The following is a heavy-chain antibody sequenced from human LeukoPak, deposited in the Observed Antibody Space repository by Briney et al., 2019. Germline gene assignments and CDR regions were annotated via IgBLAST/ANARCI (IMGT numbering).Heavy chain of an antibody. Sequence: SETLSLTCTVSGGSISSYHWSWIRQPPGKGLEWIGNMYYSGSTNYNPSLRSRVTISVDTSKNQFSLKLSPVTAADTAVYYCARLRNYYDRSGYKQLWFDPWGQGTLVTVSS. V-gene: IGHV4-59*01. CDR1: GGSISSYH. CDR3: ARLRNYYDRSGYKQLWFDP. CDR2: MYYSGST. D-gene: IGHD3-22*01. J-gene: IGHJ5*02.